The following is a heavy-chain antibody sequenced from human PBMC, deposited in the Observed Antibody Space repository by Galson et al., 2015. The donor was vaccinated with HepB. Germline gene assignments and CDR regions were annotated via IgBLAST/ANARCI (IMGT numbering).Heavy chain of an antibody. CDR2: INTNTGNP. CDR1: GYTFTSYA. Sequence: SVKVSCKASGYTFTSYAMNWVRQAPGQGLEWMGWINTNTGNPTYAQGFTGRFVFSLDTSVSTAFLQISSLKAEDTAVYFCARVYSSTWYDAFDIWGQGTMVTVSS. D-gene: IGHD6-13*01. J-gene: IGHJ3*02. CDR3: ARVYSSTWYDAFDI. V-gene: IGHV7-4-1*02.